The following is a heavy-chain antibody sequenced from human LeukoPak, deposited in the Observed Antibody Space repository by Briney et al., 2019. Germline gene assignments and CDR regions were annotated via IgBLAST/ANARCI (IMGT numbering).Heavy chain of an antibody. CDR2: ISSSRSTI. J-gene: IGHJ3*01. CDR1: GFTFSDYY. Sequence: GWSLPLSCVASGFTFSDYYLSWLRQAPGKGLEWVSYISSSRSTISYADLVKGRFTIFRNHAKDSVYLQTNSLRDEGTAMYYCARGGNSSGWSRSAFDVWGQGTMVTVSS. D-gene: IGHD6-19*01. V-gene: IGHV3-11*04. CDR3: ARGGNSSGWSRSAFDV.